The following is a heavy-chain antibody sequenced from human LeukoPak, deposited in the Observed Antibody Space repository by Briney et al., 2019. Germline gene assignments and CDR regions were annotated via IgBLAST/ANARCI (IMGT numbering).Heavy chain of an antibody. J-gene: IGHJ3*02. Sequence: ASVKVSCKASGYTFTSYGISWVRQAPGQGLEWMGWISAYNGNTNYAQKLQGRVTMTTDTSTSTVYMELSSLRSEDTAVYYCARDPIVGATAAFDIWGQGTMVTVSS. CDR3: ARDPIVGATAAFDI. D-gene: IGHD1-26*01. V-gene: IGHV1-18*01. CDR2: ISAYNGNT. CDR1: GYTFTSYG.